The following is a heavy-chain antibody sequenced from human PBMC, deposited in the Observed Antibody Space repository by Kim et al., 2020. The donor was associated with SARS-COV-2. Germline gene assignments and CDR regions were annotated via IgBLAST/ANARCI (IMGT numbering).Heavy chain of an antibody. CDR2: INHSGST. J-gene: IGHJ4*02. CDR3: AWFGELSQYYFDY. CDR1: GVSFSGYY. D-gene: IGHD3-10*01. V-gene: IGHV4-34*01. Sequence: SETLSLTCAVYGVSFSGYYWSWIRQPPGKGLEWIGEINHSGSTNYNPSLKSRVTISVDTSKNQFSLKLSSVTAADTAVYYCAWFGELSQYYFDYWGQGTLVTVSS.